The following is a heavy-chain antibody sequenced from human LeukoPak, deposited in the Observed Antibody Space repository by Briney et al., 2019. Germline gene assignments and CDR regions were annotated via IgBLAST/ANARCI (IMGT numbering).Heavy chain of an antibody. CDR3: ARTNWNYLYFDS. Sequence: SETLSLTCAVSGGSISRSYYWSWIRQPPGKGLEWIGYIYYSGTTDYNPSLKSRVTISVDTSKNQFSLKLTSVTTADTAVYYCARTNWNYLYFDSWGQGTLVTVSS. V-gene: IGHV4-59*01. J-gene: IGHJ4*02. CDR2: IYYSGTT. CDR1: GGSISRSYY. D-gene: IGHD1-7*01.